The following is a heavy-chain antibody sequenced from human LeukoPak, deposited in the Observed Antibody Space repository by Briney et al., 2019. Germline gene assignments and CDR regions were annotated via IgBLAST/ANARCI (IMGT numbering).Heavy chain of an antibody. CDR3: AKDLARFTRIAVAGTNGY. CDR1: GFTFSRFA. J-gene: IGHJ4*02. Sequence: PGGSLRLSCEASGFTFSRFAMTWVRQAPGKGLEWVSAISGSGGSTYYADSVKGRFTISRDNSKNTLYLQMNSLRAEDTAVYYCAKDLARFTRIAVAGTNGYWGQGTLVTVSS. CDR2: ISGSGGST. V-gene: IGHV3-23*01. D-gene: IGHD6-19*01.